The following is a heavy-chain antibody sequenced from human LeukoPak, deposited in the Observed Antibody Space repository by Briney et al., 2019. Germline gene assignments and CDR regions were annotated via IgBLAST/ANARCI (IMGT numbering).Heavy chain of an antibody. CDR2: IYSSGSI. J-gene: IGHJ6*03. V-gene: IGHV4-4*07. Sequence: SETLSLTCTVSGGSISSYYWSWIRQPAGKGLEWIGRIYSSGSINYNPSLKSRATMSVDTSKSQFFLRLSSVTAADTAAYFCARVLEYSSSSLTRYYYYYMDVWGKGTTVTVSS. D-gene: IGHD6-6*01. CDR1: GGSISSYY. CDR3: ARVLEYSSSSLTRYYYYYMDV.